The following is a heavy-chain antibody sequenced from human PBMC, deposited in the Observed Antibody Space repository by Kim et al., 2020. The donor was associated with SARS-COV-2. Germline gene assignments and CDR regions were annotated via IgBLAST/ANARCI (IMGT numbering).Heavy chain of an antibody. J-gene: IGHJ3*01. V-gene: IGHV3-73*01. D-gene: IGHD1-1*01. CDR2: IRSRVSSYAT. CDR3: TRIPGTTLAFCDAFGV. Sequence: GGSLRLSCVASGFTFSDSPMHWVRQASGKGLEWVGRIRSRVSSYATGYGASVKGRFTISRDDSKNTSYLQMNSLKIGDTSIYYCTRIPGTTLAFCDAFGVWGHGTLRTLSS. CDR1: GFTFSDSP.